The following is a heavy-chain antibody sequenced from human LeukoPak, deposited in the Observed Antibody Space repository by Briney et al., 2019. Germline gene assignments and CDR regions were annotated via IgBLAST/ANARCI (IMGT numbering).Heavy chain of an antibody. Sequence: GGSLRLSCAASGFTFSSYAMHWVRQAPGKGLEWVAFIRYDGSNKYYADSVKGRFTISRDNSKDTLYLQMNSLRAEDTAVYYCAKAHPPPLYFDGPGWFDPWGQGTLVTVSS. D-gene: IGHD3-9*01. J-gene: IGHJ5*02. V-gene: IGHV3-30*02. CDR3: AKAHPPPLYFDGPGWFDP. CDR2: IRYDGSNK. CDR1: GFTFSSYA.